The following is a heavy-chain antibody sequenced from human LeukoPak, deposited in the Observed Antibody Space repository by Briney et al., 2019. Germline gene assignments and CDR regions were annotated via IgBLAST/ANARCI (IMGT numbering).Heavy chain of an antibody. D-gene: IGHD7-27*01. CDR2: IDAVGDT. V-gene: IGHV3-66*02. CDR1: GFTVSDSY. J-gene: IGHJ2*01. Sequence: GGSRRLSCAGSGFTVSDSYMTWIRQAPGKGLEWVSLIDAVGDTYYADSLKGRFTLSRDNSKNTLNLQMNCLRPEDTAVYFCGRFRPNWGLAFWGRGTLVSVSS. CDR3: GRFRPNWGLAF.